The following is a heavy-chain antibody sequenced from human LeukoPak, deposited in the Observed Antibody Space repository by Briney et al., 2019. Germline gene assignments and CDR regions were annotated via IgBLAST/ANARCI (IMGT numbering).Heavy chain of an antibody. V-gene: IGHV4-34*01. CDR2: INHSGST. J-gene: IGHJ3*02. Sequence: SETLSLTCAVYGGSFSGYCWSWIRQPPGKGLEWIGEINHSGSTNYNPSLKSRVTISVDTSKNQFSLKLSSVTAADTAVYYCARGFLEGVVVITTFPAGDAFDIWGQGTMVAVSS. CDR3: ARGFLEGVVVITTFPAGDAFDI. CDR1: GGSFSGYC. D-gene: IGHD3-22*01.